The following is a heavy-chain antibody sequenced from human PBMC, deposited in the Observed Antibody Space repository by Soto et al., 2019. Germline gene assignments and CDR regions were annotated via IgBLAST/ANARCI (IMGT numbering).Heavy chain of an antibody. CDR3: ARKRAKPYNWNYGPLDY. Sequence: QVQLQQWGAGLLKPSETLSLTCAVYGGSFSGYYWSWIRQPPGKGLEWIGEINHSGSTNYNPSLKSRVTISVDTSKNQFSLKLSSVTAADTAVYYCARKRAKPYNWNYGPLDYWGQGTLVTVSS. J-gene: IGHJ4*02. CDR1: GGSFSGYY. CDR2: INHSGST. D-gene: IGHD1-7*01. V-gene: IGHV4-34*01.